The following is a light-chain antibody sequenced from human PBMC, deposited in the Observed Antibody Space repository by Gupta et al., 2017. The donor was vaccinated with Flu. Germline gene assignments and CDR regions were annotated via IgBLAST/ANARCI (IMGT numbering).Light chain of an antibody. CDR1: QTISRN. V-gene: IGKV3-15*01. J-gene: IGKJ1*01. CDR3: QQYNNWPGT. CDR2: GAS. Sequence: ESVPTQSPATLSASPGERATLSCRASQTISRNLAWYQQKPGQAPRLLIYGASTRATGIPARFSGGGSGTEFTLTISSLQSEDFAFYFCQQYNNWPGTFGQGTKVEIK.